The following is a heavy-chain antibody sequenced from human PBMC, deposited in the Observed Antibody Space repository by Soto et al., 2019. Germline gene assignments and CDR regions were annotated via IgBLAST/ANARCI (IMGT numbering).Heavy chain of an antibody. V-gene: IGHV3-30*03. CDR2: ISYDGSNK. CDR3: AGYTRATIISYGR. D-gene: IGHD5-12*01. J-gene: IGHJ4*02. Sequence: GGSLRLSCAASGFTFNSYDMHWVRQAPGKGLEWVAVISYDGSNKYYADSVKGRFTISRDNSKDTLYLQMNSLRVEDTAMYYCAGYTRATIISYGRWGQGTLVTVSS. CDR1: GFTFNSYD.